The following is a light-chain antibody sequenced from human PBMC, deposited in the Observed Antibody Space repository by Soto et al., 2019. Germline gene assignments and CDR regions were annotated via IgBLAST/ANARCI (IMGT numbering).Light chain of an antibody. Sequence: AIQMTQSPSSLSASVGDRVTITCRSRKGIRNDLYWFQQKPGKAPQLLIYAASNLQSGVPARFSGSGSGSDFTLTISSLQPEDLATYYGVQKYFYPFTLGPGTKVDIK. CDR2: AAS. V-gene: IGKV1-6*01. CDR3: VQKYFYPFT. CDR1: KGIRND. J-gene: IGKJ3*01.